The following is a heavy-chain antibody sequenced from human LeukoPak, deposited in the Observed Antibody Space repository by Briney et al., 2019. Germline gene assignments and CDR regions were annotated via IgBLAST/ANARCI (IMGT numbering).Heavy chain of an antibody. J-gene: IGHJ4*02. CDR1: GFIFSNYA. CDR2: ISGNAGST. CDR3: AKYGAPGWSGYCDY. Sequence: GGSLRLSCAASGFIFSNYAMTWVRQAPGKGLEWVSSISGNAGSTYYIDSVKGRFAISRDNSKNTLFLQMNSLRAEDTGMYYCAKYGAPGWSGYCDYWGQGTLVTVSS. V-gene: IGHV3-23*01. D-gene: IGHD4/OR15-4a*01.